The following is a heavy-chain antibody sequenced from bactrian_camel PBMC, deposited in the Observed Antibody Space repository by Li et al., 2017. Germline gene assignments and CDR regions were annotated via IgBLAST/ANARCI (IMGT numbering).Heavy chain of an antibody. Sequence: VQLVESGGGLTQPGGSLRLSCQATGFTFSNSGMTWVRQAPGKGLEWVSQINSDGDSITYSESAMGRFTISRDDAKKTLSLQLNSLKIEDTAVYYCALGSSRQATMTARGKGTQVTVSS. J-gene: IGHJ4*01. CDR2: INSDGDSI. V-gene: IGHV3S42*01. D-gene: IGHD3*01. CDR1: GFTFSNSG.